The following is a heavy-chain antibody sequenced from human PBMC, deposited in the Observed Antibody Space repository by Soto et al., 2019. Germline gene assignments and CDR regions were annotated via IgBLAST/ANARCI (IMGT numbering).Heavy chain of an antibody. D-gene: IGHD6-6*01. CDR2: ISDDGNNN. J-gene: IGHJ4*02. CDR1: VFTFSNYS. CDR3: ARDSSSSSFDY. V-gene: IGHV3-30*04. Sequence: GRSLRLSCAASVFTFSNYSMHWCRQAPAKGLEWVAVISDDGNNNFYADSVKGRFTISRDNSTNTLYLQTNSLRPEDTAVYHRARDSSSSSFDYWGQGTLVTVSS.